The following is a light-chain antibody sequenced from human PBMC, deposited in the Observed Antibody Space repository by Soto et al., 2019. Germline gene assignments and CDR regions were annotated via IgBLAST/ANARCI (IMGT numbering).Light chain of an antibody. CDR2: GAS. CDR3: QQYGSLPYT. CDR1: QSVSSSY. V-gene: IGKV3-20*01. J-gene: IGKJ2*01. Sequence: EIVLTQSPGTLSLSPGERATLSCRASQSVSSSYLAWYQQKPGQAPRLLIYGASSRATGIPDRFSGSGSGTDFTLTISRLEPEDCAVYYCQQYGSLPYTFVRGTKLEIK.